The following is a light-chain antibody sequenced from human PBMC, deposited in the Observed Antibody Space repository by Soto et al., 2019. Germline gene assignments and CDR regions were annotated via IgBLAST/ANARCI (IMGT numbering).Light chain of an antibody. Sequence: QSVLTQPASVSGSPGQSITISCTGTINDVGTYNLVSWFQQHPGKAPKLMIYEVTERPSGVPNRFSGSKSGNAASLTISGLQAEDEADYHCCSYAGGGTYVFGTGTKVTVL. V-gene: IGLV2-23*02. J-gene: IGLJ1*01. CDR1: INDVGTYNL. CDR3: CSYAGGGTYV. CDR2: EVT.